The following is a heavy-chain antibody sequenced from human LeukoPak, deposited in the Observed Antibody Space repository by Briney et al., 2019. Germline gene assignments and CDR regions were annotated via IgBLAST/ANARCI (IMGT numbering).Heavy chain of an antibody. D-gene: IGHD1-26*01. CDR3: ARDRSSSDY. Sequence: ASVKVSCKASGYTFTNSGISWVRQAAGQGLEWMGWISAYNGKTNYAEKFQDRVTMTTDTSTGTAYMELRSLRSDDTAVYYCARDRSSSDYWGQGTLVTVSS. V-gene: IGHV1-18*01. J-gene: IGHJ4*02. CDR2: ISAYNGKT. CDR1: GYTFTNSG.